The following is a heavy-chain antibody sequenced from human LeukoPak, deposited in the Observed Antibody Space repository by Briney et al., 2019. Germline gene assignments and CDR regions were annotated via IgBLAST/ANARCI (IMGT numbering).Heavy chain of an antibody. CDR1: GFTFSSYA. CDR2: IPYDGSNK. V-gene: IGHV3-30-3*01. CDR3: ARDDSRYYYYYGMDV. J-gene: IGHJ6*02. Sequence: PGGSLRLSCAASGFTFSSYAMHWVRQAPGKGLEWVAVIPYDGSNKYYADSVKGRFTISRDNSKNTLYLQMNSLRAEDAAVYYCARDDSRYYYYYGMDVWGQGTTVTVSS. D-gene: IGHD6-13*01.